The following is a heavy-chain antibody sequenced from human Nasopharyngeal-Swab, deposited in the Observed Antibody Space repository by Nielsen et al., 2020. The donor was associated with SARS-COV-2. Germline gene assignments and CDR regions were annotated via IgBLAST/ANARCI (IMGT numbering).Heavy chain of an antibody. V-gene: IGHV3-53*01. Sequence: GESLKISCAASGFTVSSNYMSWVRQAPGKGLEWVSVIYSGGSTYYAHSVKGRFTISRDNSKNTLYLQMNSLRAEDTAVYYCARWGGTHFDYWGQGTLVTVSS. CDR2: IYSGGST. CDR3: ARWGGTHFDY. CDR1: GFTVSSNY. J-gene: IGHJ4*02. D-gene: IGHD2-15*01.